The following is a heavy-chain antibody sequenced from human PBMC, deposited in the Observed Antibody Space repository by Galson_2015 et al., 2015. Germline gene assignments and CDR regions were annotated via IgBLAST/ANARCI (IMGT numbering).Heavy chain of an antibody. D-gene: IGHD2-2*01. CDR2: ISGGGGST. J-gene: IGHJ4*02. CDR1: GFTFSRYA. Sequence: SLRLSCAASGFTFSRYAMIWVRQAPGKGLEWVSSISGGGGSTYYADSVKGRLTISRYNSKSTLFLQMNSLRAEDTAVYYCAKLSYCSRTPCRYFDYWGQGTLVTVSS. V-gene: IGHV3-23*01. CDR3: AKLSYCSRTPCRYFDY.